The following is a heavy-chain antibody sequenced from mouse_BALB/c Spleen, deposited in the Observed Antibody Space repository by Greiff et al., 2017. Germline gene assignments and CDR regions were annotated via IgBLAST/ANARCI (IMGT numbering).Heavy chain of an antibody. V-gene: IGHV1-54*01. Sequence: VQLQQSGAELVRPGTSVKVSCKASGYAFTNYLIEWVKQRPGQGLEWIGVINPGSGGTNYNEKFKGKATLTADKSSSTAYMQLSSLTSDDSAVYFCARYYGSSYAAMDYWGQGTSVTVSS. CDR2: INPGSGGT. CDR3: ARYYGSSYAAMDY. D-gene: IGHD1-1*01. CDR1: GYAFTNYL. J-gene: IGHJ4*01.